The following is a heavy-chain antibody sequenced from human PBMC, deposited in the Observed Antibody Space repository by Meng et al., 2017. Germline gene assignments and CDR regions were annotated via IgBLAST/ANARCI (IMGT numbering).Heavy chain of an antibody. D-gene: IGHD6-13*01. CDR1: GYTFTSKD. Sequence: QAEMMASGAEVKKPGASVNAYCKASGYTFTSKDINWGRQATGQGLEWMGWINPNSGNTGYAQKFQGRVTMTRNTSISTAYMELSSLRSEDTAVYYCARGGIAAALPWFDPWGQGTLVTVSS. V-gene: IGHV1-8*01. CDR3: ARGGIAAALPWFDP. CDR2: INPNSGNT. J-gene: IGHJ5*02.